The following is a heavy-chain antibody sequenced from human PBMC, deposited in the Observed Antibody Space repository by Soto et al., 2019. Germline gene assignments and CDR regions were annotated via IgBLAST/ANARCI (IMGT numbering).Heavy chain of an antibody. CDR2: ISGSGGST. J-gene: IGHJ4*02. Sequence: GGSLRLSCAASGFTFSSYAMSWVRQAPGKGLEWVSAISGSGGSTYYADSVKGRFTISRDNSKNTLYLQMNSLRAEDTAVYYCAKDPTSFDSSGYPNDYWGQGTLVTVSS. CDR1: GFTFSSYA. V-gene: IGHV3-23*01. CDR3: AKDPTSFDSSGYPNDY. D-gene: IGHD3-22*01.